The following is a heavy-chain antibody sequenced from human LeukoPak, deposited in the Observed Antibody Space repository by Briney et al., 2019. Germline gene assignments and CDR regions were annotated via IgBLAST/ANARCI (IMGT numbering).Heavy chain of an antibody. Sequence: RASVKVSCKASGYTFTSYDINWVRQATGQGLEWMGWMNPNSGNTGYAQKFQGRVTMTRDTSISTAYMELSSLRSEDMAVYYCARGVSYDSSGYYYYWRNWGQGTLVTVSS. CDR1: GYTFTSYD. D-gene: IGHD3-22*01. V-gene: IGHV1-8*01. J-gene: IGHJ4*02. CDR2: MNPNSGNT. CDR3: ARGVSYDSSGYYYYWRN.